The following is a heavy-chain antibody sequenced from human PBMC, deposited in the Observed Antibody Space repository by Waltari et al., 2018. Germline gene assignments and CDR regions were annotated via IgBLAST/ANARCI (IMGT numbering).Heavy chain of an antibody. CDR3: AKAHYDSSGYFSDFDY. J-gene: IGHJ4*02. V-gene: IGHV3-23*01. Sequence: EVQLLESGGGLVQPGGSLRLSCVASGFTFSTYAMSWVRQAPGKGLEWVSTLAYTGDNTHYADSAKCRFTISRDISKRTLYLHMNSLRAEDTAVYYCAKAHYDSSGYFSDFDYWGQGTRVTVSS. CDR1: GFTFSTYA. CDR2: LAYTGDNT. D-gene: IGHD3-22*01.